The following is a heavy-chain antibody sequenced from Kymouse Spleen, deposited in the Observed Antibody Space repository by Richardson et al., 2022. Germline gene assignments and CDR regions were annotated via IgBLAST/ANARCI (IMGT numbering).Heavy chain of an antibody. CDR3: ARTKFTNGCFDY. D-gene: IGHD2-8*01. J-gene: IGHJ4*02. CDR1: GGSFSGYY. CDR2: INHSGST. V-gene: IGHV4-34*01. Sequence: QVQLQQWGAGLLKPSETLSLTCAVYGGSFSGYYWSWIRQPPGKGLEWIGEINHSGSTNYNPSLKSRVTISVDTSKNQFSLKLSSVTAADTAVYYCARTKFTNGCFDYWGQGTLVTVSS.